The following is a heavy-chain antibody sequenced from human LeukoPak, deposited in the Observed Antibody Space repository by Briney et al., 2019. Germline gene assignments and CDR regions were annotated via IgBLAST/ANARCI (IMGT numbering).Heavy chain of an antibody. D-gene: IGHD3-10*01. CDR1: GGSISSGSYF. J-gene: IGHJ3*02. V-gene: IGHV4-61*02. CDR3: ARDPMIREVKIDDAFNI. CDR2: INTRGST. Sequence: SQTLSLTCTVSGGSISSGSYFWSWIRQPAGKGLEWIGRINTRGSTNYNPSLKTRVTMSVDTSQNQFSLSLRSVTAADTAVYYCARDPMIREVKIDDAFNIWGQGTTVIVSS.